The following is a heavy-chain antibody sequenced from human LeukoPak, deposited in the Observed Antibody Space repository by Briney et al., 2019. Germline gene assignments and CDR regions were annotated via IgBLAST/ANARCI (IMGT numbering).Heavy chain of an antibody. D-gene: IGHD2-8*02. V-gene: IGHV5-51*01. CDR2: IHPGDSDT. Sequence: GESLKISCKGSGYTFTSYWIGWVRQMPGKGLEWMGIIHPGDSDTRYSPSFQGQVTISADKSISTSCLQWSSLKASDTAMYYCATLPHTEFHYWGQGTLVTVSS. J-gene: IGHJ4*02. CDR1: GYTFTSYW. CDR3: ATLPHTEFHY.